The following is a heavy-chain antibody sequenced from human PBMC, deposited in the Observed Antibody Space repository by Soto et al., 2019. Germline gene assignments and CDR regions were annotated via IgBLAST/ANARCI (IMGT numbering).Heavy chain of an antibody. V-gene: IGHV1-46*01. CDR3: ARGGQGVVVTAAFDY. CDR2: INPSGGHT. D-gene: IGHD2-21*02. Sequence: QVQLMQSGAEVKKPGASVKVSCKASGNTFTNYYIHWVRQAPGQGLEWMGTINPSGGHTTYAQKFLGRVTRTRDTSTSTHYMGLSSLRAEDTAVYYCARGGQGVVVTAAFDYWGQGTLVTVSS. J-gene: IGHJ4*02. CDR1: GNTFTNYY.